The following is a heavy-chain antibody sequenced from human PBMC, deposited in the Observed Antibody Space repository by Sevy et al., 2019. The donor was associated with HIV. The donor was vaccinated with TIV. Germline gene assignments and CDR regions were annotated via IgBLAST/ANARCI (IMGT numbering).Heavy chain of an antibody. Sequence: GGCLRLSCAASGFTVSSTYMSWVRQAPGKGPEWVSVIYSGGTTYYADSVKGRFTISRDNSKNTLYLQMNSLRAEDTAMYYCASMSSSGRNVDYWGQGTLVTVSS. CDR2: IYSGGTT. V-gene: IGHV3-53*01. CDR3: ASMSSSGRNVDY. J-gene: IGHJ4*02. D-gene: IGHD6-19*01. CDR1: GFTVSSTY.